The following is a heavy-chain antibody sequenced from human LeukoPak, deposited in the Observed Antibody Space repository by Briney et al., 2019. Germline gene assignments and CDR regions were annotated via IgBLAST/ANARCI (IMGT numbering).Heavy chain of an antibody. V-gene: IGHV4-59*01. CDR2: IYYSGST. Sequence: SETLSLTCTVSGGSISSYYWSWIRQPPGKGLEWIGYIYYSGSTNYNPSLKSRVTISVDTSKNQFSLKLSSVTAADTAVYYCARVDYYDSSGYYLDYWGQGTLVTVSS. D-gene: IGHD3-22*01. CDR1: GGSISSYY. J-gene: IGHJ4*02. CDR3: ARVDYYDSSGYYLDY.